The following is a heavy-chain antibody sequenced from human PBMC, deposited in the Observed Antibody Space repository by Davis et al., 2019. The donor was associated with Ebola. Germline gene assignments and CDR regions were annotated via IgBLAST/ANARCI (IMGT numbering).Heavy chain of an antibody. CDR3: ARAGDILTGYYYYYYGMDV. V-gene: IGHV3-64*01. D-gene: IGHD3-9*01. CDR1: GFTFSSYA. CDR2: ISSNGGST. J-gene: IGHJ6*02. Sequence: LKISCAASGFTFSSYAMHWVRQAPGKGLEYVSAISSNGGSTYYANSVKGRFTISRDNSKNTLYLQMGSLRAEDMAVYYCARAGDILTGYYYYYYGMDVWGQGTTVTVSS.